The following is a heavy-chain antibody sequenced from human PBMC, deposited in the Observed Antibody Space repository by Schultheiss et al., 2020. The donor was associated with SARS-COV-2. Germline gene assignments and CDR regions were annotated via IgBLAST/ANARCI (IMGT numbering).Heavy chain of an antibody. V-gene: IGHV1-69*13. Sequence: SVKVSCKASGYTFTSYGISWVRQAPGQGLEWMGGIIPIFGTANYAQKFQGRVTITADESTSTAYMELRSLRSDDTAVYYCARTTFVLRFLEWSPWAFDIWGQGTMVTVSS. J-gene: IGHJ3*02. D-gene: IGHD3-3*01. CDR3: ARTTFVLRFLEWSPWAFDI. CDR2: IIPIFGTA. CDR1: GYTFTSYG.